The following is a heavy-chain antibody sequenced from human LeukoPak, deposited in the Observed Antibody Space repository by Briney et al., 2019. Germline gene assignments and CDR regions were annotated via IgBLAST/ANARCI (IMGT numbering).Heavy chain of an antibody. D-gene: IGHD3-22*01. CDR2: INHSGST. CDR3: ATPDSSGYYYLY. Sequence: SETLSLTCAVYGGSFSGYYWSWIRQPPGKGLEWIGEINHSGSTNYNPSLTSRVTISVDTSRNQFSLKLSSVTAADTAVYYCATPDSSGYYYLYWGQGTLVTVSS. J-gene: IGHJ4*02. V-gene: IGHV4-34*01. CDR1: GGSFSGYY.